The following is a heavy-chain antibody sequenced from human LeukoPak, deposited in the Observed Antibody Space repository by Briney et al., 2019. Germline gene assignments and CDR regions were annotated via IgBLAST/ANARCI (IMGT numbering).Heavy chain of an antibody. V-gene: IGHV3-48*04. CDR1: GFTYSSYS. D-gene: IGHD4-17*01. CDR3: ARKAITVTTFDY. J-gene: IGHJ4*02. CDR2: ISRDGGTI. Sequence: PGGSLRLSCAASGFTYSSYSMSWVRQAPGKGLGWVSFISRDGGTIDYADSVKGRFTISRDNAKNSLYLQMSRLRGEDTAVYYCARKAITVTTFDYWGQGTLVTVSS.